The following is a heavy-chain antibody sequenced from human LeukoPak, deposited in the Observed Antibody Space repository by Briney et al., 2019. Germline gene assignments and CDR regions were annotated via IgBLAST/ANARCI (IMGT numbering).Heavy chain of an antibody. CDR2: ISSSGTL. Sequence: GGSLRLSCVASGFTFRVFGMYWVRQAPGKGLEWVSYISSSGTLYYADSVKGRFTISREKVKNSLYLQMGRLKGEDTAVYYSAKYSISGAYTFDYWGRGTLVTVSS. CDR3: AKYSISGAYTFDY. D-gene: IGHD2/OR15-2a*01. J-gene: IGHJ4*02. V-gene: IGHV3-69-1*02. CDR1: GFTFRVFG.